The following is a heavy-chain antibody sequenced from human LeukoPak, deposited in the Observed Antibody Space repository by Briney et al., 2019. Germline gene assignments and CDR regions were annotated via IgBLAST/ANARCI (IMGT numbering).Heavy chain of an antibody. J-gene: IGHJ4*02. Sequence: GGSLRLSCAASGFTFSSYAMHWVRQAPGKGLEWVATISYEGDNKYYVDSLKGRFTISRDNSKNTLYLQMNSLRGEDTAVYFCARGRNVVATSGYFDYWGQGTLVTVSS. CDR1: GFTFSSYA. CDR2: ISYEGDNK. V-gene: IGHV3-30-3*01. CDR3: ARGRNVVATSGYFDY. D-gene: IGHD5-12*01.